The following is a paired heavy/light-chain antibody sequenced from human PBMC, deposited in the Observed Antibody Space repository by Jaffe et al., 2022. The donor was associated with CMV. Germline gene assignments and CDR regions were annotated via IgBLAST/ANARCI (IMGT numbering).Light chain of an antibody. CDR1: SSDVGGYNY. CDR3: SSYAGTYSSYWV. J-gene: IGLJ3*02. Sequence: QSALTQPRSVSGSPGQSVTISCTGGSSDVGGYNYVSWYQRHPGKAPKVMIYDVNKRPSGVPDRFSGSKSGNTAFLTISGLQDEDEADYYCSSYAGTYSSYWVFGEGTKLTVL. V-gene: IGLV2-11*01. CDR2: DVN.
Heavy chain of an antibody. J-gene: IGHJ4*02. Sequence: EVQLVESGGGLVQPGGSLRLSCEVSGFTLSRYEMSWVRQAPGKGLEWVSSITSGSDIYYADSVKGRLTISRDNAKNSVYLEMNSLRVEDTAVYYCARVFFSMRVPFGWGPKSLKEDYYFDSWGQGTLVTVSS. CDR2: ITSGSDI. D-gene: IGHD3-22*01. V-gene: IGHV3-48*03. CDR1: GFTLSRYE. CDR3: ARVFFSMRVPFGWGPKSLKEDYYFDS.